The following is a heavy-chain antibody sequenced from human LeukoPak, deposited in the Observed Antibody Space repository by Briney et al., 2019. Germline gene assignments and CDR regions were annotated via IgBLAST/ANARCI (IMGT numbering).Heavy chain of an antibody. Sequence: GGSLRLSCAASGFTFDDYAMHWVRQAPGKGLEWVSLISGDGGSTYYADSVKGRFTISRDNCKNSLYLQMNSLRAEDTAVYYCARGGYSYGYMDYWGQGTLVTVSS. V-gene: IGHV3-43*02. CDR3: ARGGYSYGYMDY. D-gene: IGHD5-18*01. CDR1: GFTFDDYA. J-gene: IGHJ4*02. CDR2: ISGDGGST.